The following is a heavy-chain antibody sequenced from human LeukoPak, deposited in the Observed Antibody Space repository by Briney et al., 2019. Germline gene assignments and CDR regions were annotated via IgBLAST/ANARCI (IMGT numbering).Heavy chain of an antibody. CDR1: GGSISSSSYY. CDR3: VRLNTMVRGDSKYYFDY. J-gene: IGHJ4*02. D-gene: IGHD3-10*01. Sequence: SETLSLTCTVSGGSISSSSYYWGWIRQPPGKGLEWIGSIYYSGSTYYNPSLKSRVTISVDTSKNQFSLKLSSVTAADTAVYYCVRLNTMVRGDSKYYFDYWGQGTLVTVSS. V-gene: IGHV4-39*01. CDR2: IYYSGST.